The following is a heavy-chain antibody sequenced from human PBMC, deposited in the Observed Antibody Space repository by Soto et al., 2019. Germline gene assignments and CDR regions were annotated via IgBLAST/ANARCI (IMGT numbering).Heavy chain of an antibody. J-gene: IGHJ4*02. V-gene: IGHV1-18*04. CDR1: GYAFTSYG. CDR2: SNTYNSGT. Sequence: QVHLVQSGAEVKKPGASVKVSCKASGYAFTSYGMSWVRQAPGQGLEWMGWSNTYNSGTNSAPRLQGRITMTTDTSTSTAYMELRSLTSADTAVYYCVRDERDSCRGGNCFDFDYWGQGTLVSVSS. CDR3: VRDERDSCRGGNCFDFDY. D-gene: IGHD2-15*01.